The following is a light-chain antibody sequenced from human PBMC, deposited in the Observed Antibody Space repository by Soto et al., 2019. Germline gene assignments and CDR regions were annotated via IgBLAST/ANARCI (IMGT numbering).Light chain of an antibody. Sequence: QSVLTQPASVSGSPGQSITISCTGTSSDIGAYNYVSWYQQHPGKVPKLMIYYVSNRPSGVSYRFSASKSGNTASLTISGLQAEDEADYYCTSYTSSSTVVFGGGTKLTVL. CDR2: YVS. CDR3: TSYTSSSTVV. J-gene: IGLJ2*01. V-gene: IGLV2-14*01. CDR1: SSDIGAYNY.